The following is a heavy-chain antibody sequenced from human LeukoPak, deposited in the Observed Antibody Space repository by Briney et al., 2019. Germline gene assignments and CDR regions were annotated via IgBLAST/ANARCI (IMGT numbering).Heavy chain of an antibody. CDR2: INHNGNVN. V-gene: IGHV3-7*03. CDR1: GFTFSSYW. CDR3: AKGTYYDSSGSFYFDY. J-gene: IGHJ4*02. D-gene: IGHD3-22*01. Sequence: GGSLRLSCAASGFTFSSYWMNWARQAPGKGLEWVASINHNGNVNYYVDSVKGRFTISRDNSKNTLYVQLNSLGTEDTAAYYSAKGTYYDSSGSFYFDYWGQGTLVTVSS.